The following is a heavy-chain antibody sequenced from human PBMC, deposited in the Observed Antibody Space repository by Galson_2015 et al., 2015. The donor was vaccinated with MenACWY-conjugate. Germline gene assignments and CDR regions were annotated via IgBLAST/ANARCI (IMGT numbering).Heavy chain of an antibody. CDR3: VRDQWRQWLVHGNDAFRL. CDR2: IYSGGWT. Sequence: SLRLSCAVSGFTVSSNYMGWVRQAPGQGLEWVSLIYSGGWTNYADSVKGRFTISRDDSKNTLYLQMNSLRAEDTAVYYCVRDQWRQWLVHGNDAFRLWGQGTKVTVSS. D-gene: IGHD6-19*01. J-gene: IGHJ3*01. CDR1: GFTVSSNY. V-gene: IGHV3-53*01.